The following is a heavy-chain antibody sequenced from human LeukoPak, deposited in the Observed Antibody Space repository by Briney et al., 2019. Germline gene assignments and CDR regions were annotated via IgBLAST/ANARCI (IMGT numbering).Heavy chain of an antibody. Sequence: GGSLRLSCAASGFTFSSYSMNWVRQAPGRGLEWVSSISSSSSYIYYADSVKGRFTISRDNAKNSLYLQMNSLRAEDTAVYYCARSPLLRRFDYWGQGTLVTVSS. J-gene: IGHJ4*02. CDR2: ISSSSSYI. CDR1: GFTFSSYS. D-gene: IGHD4-17*01. V-gene: IGHV3-21*01. CDR3: ARSPLLRRFDY.